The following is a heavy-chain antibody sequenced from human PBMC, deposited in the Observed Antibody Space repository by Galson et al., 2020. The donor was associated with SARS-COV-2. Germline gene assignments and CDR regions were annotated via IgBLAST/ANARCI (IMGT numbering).Heavy chain of an antibody. Sequence: GGSLRLSCAASGFSFSSYSMNWVRQAPGKGLEWVSSISAGSSYIYYADSVTGRFTISRDNAKNLLYLQMNSLRADDTGVYYCARDASWAMFGRGVWGQGTTVTVSS. D-gene: IGHD1-26*01. V-gene: IGHV3-21*01. J-gene: IGHJ6*02. CDR1: GFSFSSYS. CDR2: ISAGSSYI. CDR3: ARDASWAMFGRGV.